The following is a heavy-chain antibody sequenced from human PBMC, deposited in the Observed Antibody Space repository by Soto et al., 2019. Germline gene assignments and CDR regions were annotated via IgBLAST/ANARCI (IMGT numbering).Heavy chain of an antibody. CDR2: IYYSGST. J-gene: IGHJ4*02. CDR3: ARMVVAAIY. V-gene: IGHV4-39*01. CDR1: GGSISSSSYY. Sequence: SETLSLTCTVSGGSISSSSYYWGWIRQPPGKGLEWIGSIYYSGSTYYNPSLKSRVTISVDTSKNQFSLKLSSVTAADTAVYYCARMVVAAIYWGQGTLVTVSS. D-gene: IGHD2-15*01.